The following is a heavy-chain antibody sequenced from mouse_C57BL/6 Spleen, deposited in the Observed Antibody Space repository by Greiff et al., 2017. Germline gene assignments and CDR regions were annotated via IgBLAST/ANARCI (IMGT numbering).Heavy chain of an antibody. CDR1: GYTFTSYW. CDR3: ARKGTRYYAMDY. CDR2: IDPSDSYT. J-gene: IGHJ4*01. D-gene: IGHD2-14*01. V-gene: IGHV1-59*01. Sequence: QVQLQQPGAELVRPGTSVKLSCKASGYTFTSYWMHWVKQRPGQGLEWIGVIDPSDSYTNYNQKFKGKATLTVDTSSSTAYMQLSSLTSEDSAVYYCARKGTRYYAMDYWGQGTSVTVSS.